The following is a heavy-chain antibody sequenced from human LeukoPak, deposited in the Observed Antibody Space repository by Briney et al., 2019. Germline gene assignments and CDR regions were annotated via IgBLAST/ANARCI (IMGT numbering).Heavy chain of an antibody. CDR3: ARARLRYCSGTSCYMLDY. J-gene: IGHJ4*02. D-gene: IGHD2-2*02. V-gene: IGHV1-69*04. CDR1: GGTFSSYA. Sequence: SVKVSCKASGGTFSSYAISWVRQAPGQGLEWMGRIIPILGIANYAQKFQGRVTITADKSTSTAYMELSSLRSEDTAVYYCARARLRYCSGTSCYMLDYWGQGTLVTVSS. CDR2: IIPILGIA.